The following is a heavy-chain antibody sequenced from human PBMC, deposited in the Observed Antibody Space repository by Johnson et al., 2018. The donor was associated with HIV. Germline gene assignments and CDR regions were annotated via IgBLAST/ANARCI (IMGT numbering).Heavy chain of an antibody. V-gene: IGHV3-66*01. CDR3: ARDQFYSSRWYDTFDI. Sequence: MQLVESGGGVVRPGGSLRLSCAASGFTFHDYGMTWVRQAPGKGLEWVSVIYSGGSPYYADSVKGRFTLSRDSSKNTLYLQMNSLRAEDTAVYYCARDQFYSSRWYDTFDIWGQGTMVTVSS. CDR2: IYSGGSP. J-gene: IGHJ3*02. D-gene: IGHD6-13*01. CDR1: GFTFHDYG.